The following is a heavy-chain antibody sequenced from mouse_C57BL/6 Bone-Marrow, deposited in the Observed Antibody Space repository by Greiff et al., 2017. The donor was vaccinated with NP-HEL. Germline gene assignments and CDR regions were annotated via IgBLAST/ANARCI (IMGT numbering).Heavy chain of an antibody. CDR2: ISSGGSYT. V-gene: IGHV5-6*01. Sequence: EVQLVESGGDLVKPGGSLKLSCAASGFTFSSYGMSWVRQTPDKRLEWVATISSGGSYTYYPDSVKGRFTISRDNAKNTLYLQMSSLKSEDTAMYYCASYYGNPFAYWGQGTLVTVSA. CDR3: ASYYGNPFAY. D-gene: IGHD2-10*01. J-gene: IGHJ3*01. CDR1: GFTFSSYG.